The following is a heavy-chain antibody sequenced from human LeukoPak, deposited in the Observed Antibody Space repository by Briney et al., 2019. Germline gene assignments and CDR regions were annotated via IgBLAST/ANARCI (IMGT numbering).Heavy chain of an antibody. CDR1: GGSISSSSYY. J-gene: IGHJ3*02. CDR3: ANLIAVAGTGYDAFDI. CDR2: IYYSGST. V-gene: IGHV4-39*07. D-gene: IGHD6-19*01. Sequence: PSETLSLTCTVSGGSISSSSYYWGWIRQPPGKGLEWIGSIYYSGSTYYNPSLKSRVTISVDTSKNQFSLKLSSVTAADTAVYYCANLIAVAGTGYDAFDIWGQGTMVTVSS.